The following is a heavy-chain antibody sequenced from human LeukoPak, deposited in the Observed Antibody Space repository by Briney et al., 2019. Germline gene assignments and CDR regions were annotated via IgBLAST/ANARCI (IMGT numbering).Heavy chain of an antibody. D-gene: IGHD6-19*01. CDR3: ARASGIAVANNPFDY. CDR1: GYTFTSYA. CDR2: INAGNGNT. Sequence: GASVKVSCKASGYTFTSYAMHWVRQAPGQRLEWMGWINAGNGNTKYSQKFQGRVTITRDTSASTAYMELSSLRSEDTAVYYCARASGIAVANNPFDYWGQGTLVTVSS. V-gene: IGHV1-3*01. J-gene: IGHJ4*02.